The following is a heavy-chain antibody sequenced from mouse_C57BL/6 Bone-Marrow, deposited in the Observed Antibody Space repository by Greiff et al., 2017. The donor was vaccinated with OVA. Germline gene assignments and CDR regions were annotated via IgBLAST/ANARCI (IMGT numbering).Heavy chain of an antibody. CDR2: ISSGGSYT. CDR3: ARHYDGYLYYFDY. J-gene: IGHJ2*01. Sequence: EVQLVESGGDLVKPGGSLKLSCAASGFTFSSYGMSWVRQTPDKRLEWVATISSGGSYTYYPDSVKGRFTISRDNAKNTLYLQMSSLKSEDTAMYYCARHYDGYLYYFDYWGQGTTLTVSS. D-gene: IGHD2-3*01. V-gene: IGHV5-6*01. CDR1: GFTFSSYG.